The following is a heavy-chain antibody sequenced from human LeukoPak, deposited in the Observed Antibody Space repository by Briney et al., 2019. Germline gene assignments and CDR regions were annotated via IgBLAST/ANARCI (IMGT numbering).Heavy chain of an antibody. CDR1: GYTFTSYG. D-gene: IGHD6-13*01. V-gene: IGHV1-18*01. CDR2: ISAYNGNT. Sequence: ASVTVSCTASGYTFTSYGISWVRQAPGQGLEWMGWISAYNGNTNYAQKLQGRVTMTTDTSTSTAYMELRSLRSDDTAVYYCARAIAAAGTENWFDPWGQGTLVTVSS. CDR3: ARAIAAAGTENWFDP. J-gene: IGHJ5*02.